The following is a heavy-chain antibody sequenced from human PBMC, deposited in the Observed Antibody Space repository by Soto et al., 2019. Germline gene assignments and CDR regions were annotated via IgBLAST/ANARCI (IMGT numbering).Heavy chain of an antibody. CDR2: IYWDDDK. CDR3: AHRQVGHDSVWGSYRILGAFDI. CDR1: GFSLSTSGVG. Sequence: QITLKESGPTLVKPTQTLTLTCTFSGFSLSTSGVGVGWIRQPPGKALEWLALIYWDDDKRYSPSLKSRLTITKDTTKNQVIITMTNMDPVDTATYYCAHRQVGHDSVWGSYRILGAFDIWGQGTMVTVSS. J-gene: IGHJ3*02. V-gene: IGHV2-5*02. D-gene: IGHD3-16*02.